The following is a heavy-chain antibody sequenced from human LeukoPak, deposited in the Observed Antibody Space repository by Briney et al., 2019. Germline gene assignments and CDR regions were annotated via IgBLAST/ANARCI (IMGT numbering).Heavy chain of an antibody. J-gene: IGHJ3*02. CDR3: ARDHAWVGYDSSGYYFDAFDI. Sequence: PSETLSLTCTVSGDSISSGGYYWSWIRQHPGKGLEWIGYIYHSGSTNYNPSLKSRVTISVDTSKNQFSLKLSSVTAADTAVYYCARDHAWVGYDSSGYYFDAFDIWGQGTMVTVSS. CDR2: IYHSGST. V-gene: IGHV4-61*08. CDR1: GDSISSGGYY. D-gene: IGHD3-22*01.